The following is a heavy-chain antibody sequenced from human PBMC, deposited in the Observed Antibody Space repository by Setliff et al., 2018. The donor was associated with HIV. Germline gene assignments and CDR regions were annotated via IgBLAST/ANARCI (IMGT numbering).Heavy chain of an antibody. CDR2: IYHGGTT. Sequence: PLETLSLTCAVSGYSISSGYYWGWIRQPPGKGLEWIGSIYHGGTTYYNPSLRSRVTISEDTSRNQFSLTLTSVTAADTAVYYCVRDPPLITYGPDHPFDIWGQGTMVTVSS. CDR3: VRDPPLITYGPDHPFDI. J-gene: IGHJ3*02. D-gene: IGHD3-10*01. V-gene: IGHV4-38-2*02. CDR1: GYSISSGYY.